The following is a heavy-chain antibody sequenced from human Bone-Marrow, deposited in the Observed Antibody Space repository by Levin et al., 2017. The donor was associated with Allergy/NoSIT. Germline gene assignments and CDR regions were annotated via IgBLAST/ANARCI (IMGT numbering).Heavy chain of an antibody. V-gene: IGHV3-53*01. CDR2: IYSGGTT. CDR3: ARDPPGIALAPPA. Sequence: PGGSLRLSCAASGFTVSNNFVYWVRQAPGKGLEWVSLIYSGGTTQYADSVKGRFTISRDNSKNTVFLQMNSLRTEDTAVYYCARDPPGIALAPPAWGQGTLVTVSS. D-gene: IGHD6-19*01. J-gene: IGHJ5*02. CDR1: GFTVSNNF.